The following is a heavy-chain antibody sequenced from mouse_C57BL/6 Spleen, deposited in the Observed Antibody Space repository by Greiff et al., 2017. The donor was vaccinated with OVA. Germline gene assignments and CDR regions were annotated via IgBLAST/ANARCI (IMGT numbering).Heavy chain of an antibody. D-gene: IGHD1-1*01. CDR2: INPGSGGT. J-gene: IGHJ2*01. Sequence: VQLQQSGAELVRPGTSVKVSCKASGYAFTNYLIEWVKQRPGQGLEWIGVINPGSGGTTYNPKFKGKATLTADKSSSTAYLQLSSLTSEDSAVYYGARGGSSREVVLDYWGQGTTLTVSS. CDR3: ARGGSSREVVLDY. CDR1: GYAFTNYL. V-gene: IGHV1-54*01.